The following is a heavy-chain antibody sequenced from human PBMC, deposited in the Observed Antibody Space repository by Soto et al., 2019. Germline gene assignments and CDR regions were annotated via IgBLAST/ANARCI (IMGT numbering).Heavy chain of an antibody. CDR2: VMPVFNRT. D-gene: IGHD1-26*01. Sequence: QVQLMQSGPEVKKPEASVKVSCKASGDMFTGYIIHWVRLAPGQGLEWMGGVMPVFNRTYSPQKFHVRVTFDADESTATACLALRRLTVDDRATDFYGRELSSSHVLGFFDVWGQGTTVTVSS. V-gene: IGHV1-69*01. CDR3: GRELSSSHVLGFFDV. CDR1: GDMFTGYI. J-gene: IGHJ6*02.